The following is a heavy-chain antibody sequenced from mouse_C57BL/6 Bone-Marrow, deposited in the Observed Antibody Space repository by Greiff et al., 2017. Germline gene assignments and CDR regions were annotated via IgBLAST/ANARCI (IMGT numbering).Heavy chain of an antibody. V-gene: IGHV1-15*01. CDR2: IDPETGGT. CDR1: GYTFTDYE. J-gene: IGHJ4*01. Sequence: VQLQQSGAALVRPGASVTLSCKASGYTFTDYEMHWVKQTPVHGLEWIGAIDPETGGTAYNQKFKGKAILTADKSSSTAYMELRSLTSEDSAVSYCTRSGITTVVAYYYAMDYWGQGTSVTVSS. D-gene: IGHD1-1*01. CDR3: TRSGITTVVAYYYAMDY.